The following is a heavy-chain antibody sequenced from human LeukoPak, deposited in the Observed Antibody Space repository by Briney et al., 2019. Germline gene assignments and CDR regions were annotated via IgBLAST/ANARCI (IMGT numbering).Heavy chain of an antibody. J-gene: IGHJ4*02. D-gene: IGHD2-15*01. CDR2: IKPIDDTT. CDR3: ARGIIGYYFDY. Sequence: ASVKVSCKTSGYPFTSYHMHWVRQAPGQGLEWMGIIKPIDDTTSFTQKFQGRLTMTTDTSTSTAYMELRSLRSDDTAVYYCARGIIGYYFDYWGQGTLVTVSS. V-gene: IGHV1-46*01. CDR1: GYPFTSYH.